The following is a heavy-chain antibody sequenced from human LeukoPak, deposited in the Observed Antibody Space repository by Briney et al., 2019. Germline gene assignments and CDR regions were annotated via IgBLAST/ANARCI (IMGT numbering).Heavy chain of an antibody. Sequence: GGSLRLSCTPSRFTFSSYGMHWVRDAPGRGREGVAFVRYDGITKYYADSVKGRFTIDRDSSTNTLYLQMNSLRAEDMAVYYCASHRTGNFLIDYWGQGTLVTVSS. J-gene: IGHJ4*02. CDR2: VRYDGITK. D-gene: IGHD2-8*02. CDR1: RFTFSSYG. CDR3: ASHRTGNFLIDY. V-gene: IGHV3-30*02.